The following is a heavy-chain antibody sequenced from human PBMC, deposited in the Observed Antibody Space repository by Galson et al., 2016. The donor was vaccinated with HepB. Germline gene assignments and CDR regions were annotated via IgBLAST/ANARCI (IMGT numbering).Heavy chain of an antibody. CDR3: ARGLRWSGFFKIYFYYGMDV. D-gene: IGHD3-3*01. J-gene: IGHJ6*02. CDR1: GFTFSSHS. Sequence: SLRLSCAASGFTFSSHSMHWARQAPGTGLEWVAVISHDGGNHFYADSVKGRFTISRDNSKNTLYLPMNRLKPDDTAVYFCARGLRWSGFFKIYFYYGMDVWGQGTTVTVSS. V-gene: IGHV3-30*14. CDR2: ISHDGGNH.